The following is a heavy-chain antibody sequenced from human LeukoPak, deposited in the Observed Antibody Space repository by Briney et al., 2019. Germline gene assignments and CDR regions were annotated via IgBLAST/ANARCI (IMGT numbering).Heavy chain of an antibody. CDR3: ARSRQQLVEGLDY. J-gene: IGHJ4*02. CDR1: DGSISPYY. V-gene: IGHV4-59*01. D-gene: IGHD6-13*01. Sequence: SETLSLTCTVSDGSISPYYWSWIRQSPGKGLEWIAYIFYNGNTKYNPSLWSRVTISIDTSRNQVFLNLNSVTAADTAVYYCARSRQQLVEGLDYWGQGTLVTVSS. CDR2: IFYNGNT.